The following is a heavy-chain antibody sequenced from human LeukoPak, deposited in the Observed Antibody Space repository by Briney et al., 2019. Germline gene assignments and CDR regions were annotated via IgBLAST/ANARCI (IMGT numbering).Heavy chain of an antibody. Sequence: GGSLRPSCAASGFTVSTNYMSWVRQAPGKGLEWVSVIYSGGSTYYADSVKGRFTISRDNSKNTLYLQMNSLRVEDTAVYYCARDFTIYREVLDAFDIWGQGTMVTVSS. CDR1: GFTVSTNY. CDR3: ARDFTIYREVLDAFDI. D-gene: IGHD2-2*02. J-gene: IGHJ3*02. CDR2: IYSGGST. V-gene: IGHV3-53*01.